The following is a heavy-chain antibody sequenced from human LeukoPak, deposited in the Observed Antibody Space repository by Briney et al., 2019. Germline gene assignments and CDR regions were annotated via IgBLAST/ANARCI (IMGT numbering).Heavy chain of an antibody. V-gene: IGHV4-61*02. J-gene: IGHJ4*02. CDR2: IYTSGST. CDR3: ARSLSGSGSPFDY. D-gene: IGHD3-10*01. Sequence: SETLSLTCTVSGGSISSGSYYWSWIRQPAGKGLEWIGRIYTSGSTNYNPSLKSRVTISVDTSKNQFSLKLSSVTAADTAVYYCARSLSGSGSPFDYWGQGTLVTVSS. CDR1: GGSISSGSYY.